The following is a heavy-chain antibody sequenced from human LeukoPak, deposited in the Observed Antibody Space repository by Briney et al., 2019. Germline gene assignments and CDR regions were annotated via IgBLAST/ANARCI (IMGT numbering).Heavy chain of an antibody. J-gene: IGHJ6*02. D-gene: IGHD6-13*01. CDR3: ARDLAAADQPPFRYYYYGMDV. CDR2: IWYDGSNK. Sequence: PGGSLRLSCAASGFTFSSYGMHWVRQAPGKGLEWVAVIWYDGSNKYYADSVKGRFTISRDNSKNTLYLQTNGLRAEDTAVYYCARDLAAADQPPFRYYYYGMDVWGQGTTVTVSS. V-gene: IGHV3-33*01. CDR1: GFTFSSYG.